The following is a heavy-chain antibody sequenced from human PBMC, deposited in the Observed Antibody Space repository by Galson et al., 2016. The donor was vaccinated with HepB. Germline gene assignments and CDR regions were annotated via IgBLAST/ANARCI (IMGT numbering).Heavy chain of an antibody. Sequence: SLRLSCAASGFTFDDYGMDWVRQGPGKGLEWVSGISWNSGAIGYADSAKGRFTISRDNAKNSLYLEMNSLRAEDTAVYYCAKDAGVIWSGGYFDYWGQGTLVTVSS. CDR2: ISWNSGAI. CDR1: GFTFDDYG. J-gene: IGHJ4*02. CDR3: AKDAGVIWSGGYFDY. D-gene: IGHD3-3*01. V-gene: IGHV3-9*01.